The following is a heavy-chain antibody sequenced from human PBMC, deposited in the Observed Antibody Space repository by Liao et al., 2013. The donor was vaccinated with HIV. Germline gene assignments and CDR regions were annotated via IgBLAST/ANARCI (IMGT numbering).Heavy chain of an antibody. Sequence: QVQLQQWGAGLLKPSETLSLTCAVYGGSFSGYYWSWIRQPPGKGLEWIGEINHSGSTNYNPSIKSRVTISVDTSKNQFSLKLSSVTAADTAVYYCARERVYYYDSSGYYSIGHDYWGQGTLVTVSS. V-gene: IGHV4-34*01. CDR2: INHSGST. J-gene: IGHJ4*02. CDR3: ARERVYYYDSSGYYSIGHDY. D-gene: IGHD3-22*01. CDR1: GGSFSGYY.